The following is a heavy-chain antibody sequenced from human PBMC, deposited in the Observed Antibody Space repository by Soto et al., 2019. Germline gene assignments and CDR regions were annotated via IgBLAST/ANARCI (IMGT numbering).Heavy chain of an antibody. Sequence: ASETLSLTCAVSGGSISISNWWSWVRQPPGKGLEWIGGIFHSGDTNYNPSLKSRVTISVDRSKNHFSLKLTSVAAADTAMYYCARGAATVAPKNWFDPWGQGILVTVSS. D-gene: IGHD2-15*01. CDR2: IFHSGDT. CDR3: ARGAATVAPKNWFDP. CDR1: GGSISISNW. J-gene: IGHJ5*02. V-gene: IGHV4-4*02.